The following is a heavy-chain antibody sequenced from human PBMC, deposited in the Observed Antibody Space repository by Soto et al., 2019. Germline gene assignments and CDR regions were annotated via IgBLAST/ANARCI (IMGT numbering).Heavy chain of an antibody. CDR2: IYYSGST. V-gene: IGHV4-39*01. D-gene: IGHD2-2*01. CDR3: ARRYWFEP. J-gene: IGHJ5*02. CDR1: GGSISSSSHY. Sequence: QLQLQESGPGLVKPSETLSLTCTVSGGSISSSSHYWGWIRQPPGKGLEWIGIIYYSGSTYYNPSIRSRVTISVDTSKNQFSLKLSSVTAADTAVYYCARRYWFEPWGQGTLVTVSS.